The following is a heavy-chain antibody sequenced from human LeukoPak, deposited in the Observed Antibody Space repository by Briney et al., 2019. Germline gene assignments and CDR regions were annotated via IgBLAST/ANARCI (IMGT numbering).Heavy chain of an antibody. J-gene: IGHJ4*02. CDR2: IYSGGST. V-gene: IGHV3-66*01. CDR1: GFTVSNNY. Sequence: PGGLLRLSCAASGFTVSNNYITWIRQAPGKGLEWVSVIYSGGSTYYADSVKGRFTISRDNSKNTLYLQMTSLRAEDTAVYYCARDRGYCSGGSCYSGFYYWGQGTL. D-gene: IGHD2-15*01. CDR3: ARDRGYCSGGSCYSGFYY.